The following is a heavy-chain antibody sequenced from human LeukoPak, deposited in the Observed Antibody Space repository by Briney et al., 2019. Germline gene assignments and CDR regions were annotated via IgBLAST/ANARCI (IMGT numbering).Heavy chain of an antibody. V-gene: IGHV4-39*07. CDR1: GGSISSSSYH. J-gene: IGHJ4*02. D-gene: IGHD2-15*01. Sequence: SETLSLTCTVPGGSISSSSYHWGWIRQPPGKGLEWIGSIYYSGSTYYNPSLKSRVTISVDTSKNQFSLKLSSVTAADTVVYYCARESYSSGELDYWGQGTLVTVSS. CDR2: IYYSGST. CDR3: ARESYSSGELDY.